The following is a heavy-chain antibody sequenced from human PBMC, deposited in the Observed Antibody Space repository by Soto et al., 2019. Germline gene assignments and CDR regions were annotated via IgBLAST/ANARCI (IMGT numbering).Heavy chain of an antibody. Sequence: SETLSLTCSVSGDSISNSRFYWAWIRQPPGEGLEWIGSIYHTGNAYYNPTLKSRVTISVDTSKNQFSLKLTSVTAADAALYYCARDFFDSSDYTTNWFDPWGQGTLVTVSS. CDR3: ARDFFDSSDYTTNWFDP. CDR2: IYHTGNA. J-gene: IGHJ5*02. D-gene: IGHD3-22*01. V-gene: IGHV4-39*01. CDR1: GDSISNSRFY.